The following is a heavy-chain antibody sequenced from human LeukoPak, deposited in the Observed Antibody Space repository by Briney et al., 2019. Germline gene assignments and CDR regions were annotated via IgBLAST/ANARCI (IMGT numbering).Heavy chain of an antibody. CDR3: ARQGLEVGATGDAFDF. J-gene: IGHJ3*01. V-gene: IGHV5-51*01. CDR1: GYSFSTYW. Sequence: GESLKISCKGSGYSFSTYWIGWVRQMPGKGLEWMGIIYPGDSDTRYSPSFQGQVTISADKSISSVYLQWSSLKDSDTAMYYCARQGLEVGATGDAFDFWGQGTMVTVSS. CDR2: IYPGDSDT. D-gene: IGHD1-26*01.